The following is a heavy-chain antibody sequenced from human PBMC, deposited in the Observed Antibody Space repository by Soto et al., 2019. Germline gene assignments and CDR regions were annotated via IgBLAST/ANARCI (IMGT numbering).Heavy chain of an antibody. Sequence: PGGSLRLSCAASGFTFSSYGMHWVRQAPGKGLEWVAVIWYDGSNKYYADSVKGRFTISRDNSKNTLYLQMNSLRAEDTAVYYCARDGGSSYDGDYWGQGTLVTVSS. D-gene: IGHD6-13*01. J-gene: IGHJ4*02. V-gene: IGHV3-33*01. CDR2: IWYDGSNK. CDR3: ARDGGSSYDGDY. CDR1: GFTFSSYG.